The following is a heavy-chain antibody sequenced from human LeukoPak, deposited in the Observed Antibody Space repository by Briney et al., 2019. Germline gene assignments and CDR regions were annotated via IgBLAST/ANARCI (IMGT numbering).Heavy chain of an antibody. V-gene: IGHV3-15*01. CDR1: GVAFGNTW. CDR2: IRSQSDGGTT. D-gene: IGHD3-16*02. J-gene: IGHJ4*02. Sequence: GGSLRLSCAASGVAFGNTWMSWVRQAPGKGLEWVGHIRSQSDGGTTDYSAPVKGRFSISRDDSKKTVYLQMKSLKTDDTAVYYCTTEFISFDYWGQGTRVTVSS. CDR3: TTEFISFDY.